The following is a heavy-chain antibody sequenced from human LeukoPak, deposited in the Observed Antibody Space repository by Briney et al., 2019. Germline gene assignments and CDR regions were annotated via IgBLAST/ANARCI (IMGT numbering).Heavy chain of an antibody. V-gene: IGHV3-21*01. CDR2: ISSSSSYI. CDR3: ARADDYSNYGLYYYYMDV. CDR1: GFTFSSYS. J-gene: IGHJ6*03. Sequence: GGSLRLSCAASGFTFSSYSMNWVRQAPGKGLEWVSSISSSSSYIYYADSVKGRFTLSRDNSKNTLYLQMNSLRVEDTAVYYCARADDYSNYGLYYYYMDVWGKGTTVTVSS. D-gene: IGHD4-11*01.